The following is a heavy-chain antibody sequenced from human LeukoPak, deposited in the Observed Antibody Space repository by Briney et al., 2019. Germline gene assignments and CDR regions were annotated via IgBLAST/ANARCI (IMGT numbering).Heavy chain of an antibody. CDR1: SGSVSNSHYY. D-gene: IGHD3-9*01. CDR3: ARDLSFDWFPYYFDY. Sequence: PSETLSLTCTVSSGSVSNSHYYWAWVRQPPGKGLEWLGSIFYSGNTHYDPSLKSPVTISIGTSKNQFPLKVSSVTAADTAIYYCARDLSFDWFPYYFDYWGQGILVTVSS. V-gene: IGHV4-39*06. J-gene: IGHJ4*02. CDR2: IFYSGNT.